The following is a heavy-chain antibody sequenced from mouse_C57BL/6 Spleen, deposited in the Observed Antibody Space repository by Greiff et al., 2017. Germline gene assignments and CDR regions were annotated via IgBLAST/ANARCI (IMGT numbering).Heavy chain of an antibody. CDR2: IHPNSGST. Sequence: VQLQQPGAELVKPGASVKLSCKASGYTFTSYWMHWVKQRPGQGLEWIGMIHPNSGSTNYNEKFKSKATLTVDKCSSTAYMQLSSLTSEDSAVYYCARLYGSSYTYWGQGTLVTVSA. CDR3: ARLYGSSYTY. CDR1: GYTFTSYW. J-gene: IGHJ3*01. D-gene: IGHD1-1*01. V-gene: IGHV1-64*01.